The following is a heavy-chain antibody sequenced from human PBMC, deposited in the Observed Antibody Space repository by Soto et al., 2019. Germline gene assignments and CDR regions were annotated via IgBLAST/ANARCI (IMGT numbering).Heavy chain of an antibody. J-gene: IGHJ5*01. CDR2: IFTSESK. D-gene: IGHD3-22*01. Sequence: RQAPGKGLEWVSVIFTSESKYYEDSVKGRCTLSRDNSKNTLYLQMNSLRAKNTAVYYCARSFYYDSGVYIGFFYWF. CDR3: ARSFYYDSGVYIGFFYWF. V-gene: IGHV3-53*01.